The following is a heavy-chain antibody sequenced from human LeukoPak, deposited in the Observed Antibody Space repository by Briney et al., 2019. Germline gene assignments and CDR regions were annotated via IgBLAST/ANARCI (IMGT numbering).Heavy chain of an antibody. CDR3: AKDESGGDPRSRAAAATGGYFQH. Sequence: GGSLRLSCAASGFTFSSYWMSWVRQAPGKGLEWVANIKQDGSEKYYVDSVKGRFTISRDNSKNTLYLQMNSLRAEDTAVYYCAKDESGGDPRSRAAAATGGYFQHWGQGTLVTVSS. D-gene: IGHD6-13*01. V-gene: IGHV3-7*03. CDR2: IKQDGSEK. J-gene: IGHJ1*01. CDR1: GFTFSSYW.